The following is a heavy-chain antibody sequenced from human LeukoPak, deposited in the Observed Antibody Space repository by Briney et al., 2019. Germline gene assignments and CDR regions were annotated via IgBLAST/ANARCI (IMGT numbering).Heavy chain of an antibody. CDR1: GGSISSYY. J-gene: IGHJ3*02. V-gene: IGHV4-4*09. CDR3: ARHRGYQLLRAFDI. CDR2: IYTSGST. D-gene: IGHD2-2*01. Sequence: SETLSLTCTVSGGSISSYYWSWIRQPPGKGLEWIGYIYTSGSTNYNPSLKSRVTISVDTSKNLFSLKLSSVTAADTAVYYCARHRGYQLLRAFDIWGQGTMVTVSS.